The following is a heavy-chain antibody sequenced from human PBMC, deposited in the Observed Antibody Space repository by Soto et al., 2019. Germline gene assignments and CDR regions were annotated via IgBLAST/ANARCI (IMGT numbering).Heavy chain of an antibody. J-gene: IGHJ3*02. D-gene: IGHD2-21*01. CDR1: GYTFTGYY. CDR3: ARDYYGVSAPDGFEI. V-gene: IGHV1-2*04. CDR2: INTNSGGE. Sequence: QVHLVQSGAEVKKPGASVKVSCKASGYTFTGYYIHWVRQAHGQGLEWMGRINTNSGGENIAQKFDGWDTMTSETTISTAYMERSRLRANDTAVYYCARDYYGVSAPDGFEIWGQGTMVTVAS.